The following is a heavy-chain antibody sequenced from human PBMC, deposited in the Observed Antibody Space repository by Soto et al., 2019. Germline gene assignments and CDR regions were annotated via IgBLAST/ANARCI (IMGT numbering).Heavy chain of an antibody. Sequence: SETLSLTCAVSGGSISSGGYSWSWIRQPPGKGLEWIGYMYHSGSTYYNPSLKSRVTISIDRSKNQFPLKLGSVTAADTAVCYCARGNYYDSSGYSYYFDYWGQGTLVTVSS. V-gene: IGHV4-30-2*01. CDR1: GGSISSGGYS. CDR3: ARGNYYDSSGYSYYFDY. CDR2: MYHSGST. J-gene: IGHJ4*02. D-gene: IGHD3-22*01.